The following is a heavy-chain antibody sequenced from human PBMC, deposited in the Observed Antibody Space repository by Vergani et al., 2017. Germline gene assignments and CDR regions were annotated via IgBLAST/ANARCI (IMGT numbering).Heavy chain of an antibody. J-gene: IGHJ4*02. D-gene: IGHD3-10*01. CDR2: IYHCGMT. V-gene: IGHV4-38-2*02. CDR3: ARHGGSGDYYHLFDS. Sequence: VQLQESGPGLVKPSEILSPTLSVFNYSIGCDYLWGCIPRSPGEGLEYIASIYHCGMTYYNPLLKSRATISLDTSENVISLRLTSVTAADTALYHCARHGGSGDYYHLFDSWGQGTLVILSS. CDR1: NYSIGCDYL.